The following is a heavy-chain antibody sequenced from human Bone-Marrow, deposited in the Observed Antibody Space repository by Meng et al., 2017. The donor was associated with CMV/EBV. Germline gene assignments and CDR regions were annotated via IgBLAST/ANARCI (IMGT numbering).Heavy chain of an antibody. CDR1: GFTFSSYA. Sequence: GESLKISCAASGFTFSSYAMHWVRQAPGKGLEWVAVISYDGSNKYYADSVKGRFTISRDNSTNTLYLQMNNLRPEDTAVYYCARDQPEFSNVYIYYYYGMDVWGQGTTVTVYS. J-gene: IGHJ6*02. CDR2: ISYDGSNK. V-gene: IGHV3-30-3*01. CDR3: ARDQPEFSNVYIYYYYGMDV. D-gene: IGHD6-25*01.